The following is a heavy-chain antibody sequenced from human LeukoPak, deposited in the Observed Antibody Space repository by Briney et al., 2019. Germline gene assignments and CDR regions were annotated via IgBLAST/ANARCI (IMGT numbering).Heavy chain of an antibody. J-gene: IGHJ4*02. CDR2: ISGGGTT. CDR1: GFSVSSNY. V-gene: IGHV3-66*01. CDR3: ANEQWLDY. D-gene: IGHD6-19*01. Sequence: PGGSLRLSCAASGFSVSSNYMSWVRQAPGKGLEWVSVISGGGTTYYADFVKGRFTISRDNSKNTLYLQMNILRDEDTAVYYCANEQWLDYWGQGTLVTVSS.